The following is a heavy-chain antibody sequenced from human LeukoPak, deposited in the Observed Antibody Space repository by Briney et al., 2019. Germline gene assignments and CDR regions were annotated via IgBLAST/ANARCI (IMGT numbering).Heavy chain of an antibody. D-gene: IGHD2-15*01. J-gene: IGHJ5*02. V-gene: IGHV3-53*01. CDR1: GFTVSINY. CDR3: ARGGPDCSGGSCYVS. CDR2: IYSGGTT. Sequence: GGSLRLSCAASGFTVSINYMNWVRQAPGKGLEWVSVIYSGGTTYYADSVKGRFTISRDNSKNTLYLQMNSLRAEDTAVYYCARGGPDCSGGSCYVSWGQGTLVTVSS.